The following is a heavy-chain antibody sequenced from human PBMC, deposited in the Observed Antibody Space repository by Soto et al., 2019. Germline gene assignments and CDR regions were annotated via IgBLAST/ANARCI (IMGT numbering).Heavy chain of an antibody. J-gene: IGHJ1*01. CDR3: AKGVPGIAVAGTGYFQH. CDR1: GFTFSSYS. Sequence: PGGSLRLSCAASGFTFSSYSMNWVRQAPGKGLEWVSYISSRSSTIYYADSVKGRFTISRDNAKNSLHLQMNSLRAEDTAVYYCAKGVPGIAVAGTGYFQHWGQGTLVTVSS. V-gene: IGHV3-48*01. CDR2: ISSRSSTI. D-gene: IGHD6-19*01.